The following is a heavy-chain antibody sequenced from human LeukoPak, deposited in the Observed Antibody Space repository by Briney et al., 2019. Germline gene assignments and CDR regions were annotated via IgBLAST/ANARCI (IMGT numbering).Heavy chain of an antibody. Sequence: ASVKVSCKASGYTFSSYYMHWVRQAPGQGLEWMGIISPSGSSTSHAQKFQGRVTMTRDTSTNTVYMELSSLRSEDTAVYYCARGGTYYYDSMAYWGQGTLVTVSS. CDR3: ARGGTYYYDSMAY. V-gene: IGHV1-46*01. D-gene: IGHD3-22*01. CDR1: GYTFSSYY. CDR2: ISPSGSST. J-gene: IGHJ4*02.